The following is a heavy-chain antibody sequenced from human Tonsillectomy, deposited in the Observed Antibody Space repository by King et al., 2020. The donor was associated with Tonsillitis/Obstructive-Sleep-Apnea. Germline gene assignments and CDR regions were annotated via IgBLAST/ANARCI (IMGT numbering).Heavy chain of an antibody. CDR3: ARDFGYVGDY. CDR2: IYSGGST. D-gene: IGHD5-12*01. Sequence: VQLVESGGGLIQRGGSLRLSCVASGFTVSTNYMTWVRQAPGKGLEWFSVIYSGGSTDYADSVKGRFTISRDNSTNTVYLQMNSLRAEDTAVYYCARDFGYVGDYWGQGTLVTVSS. V-gene: IGHV3-53*01. J-gene: IGHJ4*02. CDR1: GFTVSTNY.